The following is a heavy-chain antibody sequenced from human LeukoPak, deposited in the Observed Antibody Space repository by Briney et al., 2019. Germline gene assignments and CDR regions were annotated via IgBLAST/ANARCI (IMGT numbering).Heavy chain of an antibody. J-gene: IGHJ5*02. CDR3: AKGDSFLGWSPGFDP. V-gene: IGHV3-23*01. D-gene: IGHD3-3*01. Sequence: GGSLRLSCAASGFTFISYAMRWVRPAPGKGLEWVSVISGSGGSTYSADSVKGRSTISRDNSKNTLYLQMNSLRAEDTAVYYCAKGDSFLGWSPGFDPWGQGTLVTVSS. CDR1: GFTFISYA. CDR2: ISGSGGST.